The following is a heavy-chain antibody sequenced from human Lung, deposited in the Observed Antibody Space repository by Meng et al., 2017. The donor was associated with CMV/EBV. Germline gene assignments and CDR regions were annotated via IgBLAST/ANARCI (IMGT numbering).Heavy chain of an antibody. CDR3: AKSSDNGWSS. Sequence: VQLVQSGAEVNRPGASVTISCQASGYTFSGFYMTWARTAPGHGLEWLGRVNPVSDDTHYAQKFVGRLTVTRGATINTAFMELTSLRPDDTAVYYCAKSSDNGWSSWGPGTLVTVSS. J-gene: IGHJ4*01. CDR1: GYTFSGFY. CDR2: VNPVSDDT. D-gene: IGHD6-19*01. V-gene: IGHV1-2*06.